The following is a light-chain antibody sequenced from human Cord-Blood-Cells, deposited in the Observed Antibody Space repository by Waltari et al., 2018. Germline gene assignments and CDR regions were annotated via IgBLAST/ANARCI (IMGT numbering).Light chain of an antibody. CDR3: CSYAGSYTLV. Sequence: QSALTQPRSASGSPGPSVPISYPGTRRDSGGHNQLSWSQHHPAKAPKIMIYDVSTRPSGVPDRFSGSKSGNTASLTISGLQAEDEADYYCCSYAGSYTLVFGGGTKLTVL. V-gene: IGLV2-11*01. CDR1: RRDSGGHNQ. CDR2: DVS. J-gene: IGLJ2*01.